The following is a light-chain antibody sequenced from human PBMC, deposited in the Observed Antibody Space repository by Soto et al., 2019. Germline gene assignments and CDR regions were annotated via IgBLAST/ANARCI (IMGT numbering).Light chain of an antibody. CDR3: QHYSTWLWT. CDR2: GAS. CDR1: QSVSSK. V-gene: IGKV3-15*01. Sequence: EIVMTQSPATLSVSPGERATLSCRASQSVSSKLAWYQQKPGQGPRLLIYGASTRATGIPARFSGSVSGTEFTLTISSLQSEDVAVYYCQHYSTWLWTFGQGTKVEIK. J-gene: IGKJ1*01.